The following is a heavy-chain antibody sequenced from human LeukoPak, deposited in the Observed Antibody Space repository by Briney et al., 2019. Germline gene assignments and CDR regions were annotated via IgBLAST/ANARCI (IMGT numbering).Heavy chain of an antibody. CDR1: GVSVSSGNYY. CDR2: VYKSGGT. J-gene: IGHJ3*02. D-gene: IGHD4/OR15-4a*01. CDR3: ARISLTMRDAFDI. Sequence: PSETLSLTCTVSGVSVSSGNYYWSWIRQPPGKGLEWIGYVYKSGGTNHNPSLKGRVTISVDTSKNQFSLKLSSVTTADTAVYYCARISLTMRDAFDIWGQGTTVTVST. V-gene: IGHV4-61*01.